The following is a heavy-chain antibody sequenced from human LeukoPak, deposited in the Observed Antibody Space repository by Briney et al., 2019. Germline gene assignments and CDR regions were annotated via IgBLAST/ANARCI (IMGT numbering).Heavy chain of an antibody. D-gene: IGHD3-3*01. J-gene: IGHJ5*02. CDR3: ARDGAKGGLRTLGWFDP. V-gene: IGHV3-48*03. CDR2: ISSSGSTI. Sequence: GGSLRLSCAASGFTFSSYEMNWVRQAPGKGLEWVSYISSSGSTIYYADSVKGRFTISRDNAKNSLYLQVNSLRAEDTAVYYCARDGAKGGLRTLGWFDPWGQGTLVTVSS. CDR1: GFTFSSYE.